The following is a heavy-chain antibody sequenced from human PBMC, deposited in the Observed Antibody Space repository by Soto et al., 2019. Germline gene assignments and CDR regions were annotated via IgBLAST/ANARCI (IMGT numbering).Heavy chain of an antibody. CDR3: ARKGEYSSSSWFDP. J-gene: IGHJ5*02. V-gene: IGHV4-4*02. Sequence: SETLSLTCAVSGGSISSSNWWSWVRPPPGKGLEWVGEIYHSGSTNYNPSLKSRVTISVDKSKNQFSLKLSSVTAADTAVYYCARKGEYSSSSWFDPWGQGTLVTVSS. CDR2: IYHSGST. CDR1: GGSISSSNW. D-gene: IGHD6-6*01.